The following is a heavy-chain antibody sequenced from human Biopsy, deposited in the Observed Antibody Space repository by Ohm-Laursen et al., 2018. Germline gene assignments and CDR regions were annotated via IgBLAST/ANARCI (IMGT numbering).Heavy chain of an antibody. CDR2: INPRSGNT. Sequence: SVKVSCKASGYTFPSYGISWVRQAPGQGLEWMGIINPRSGNTGYSQKFQVRVTMTTDTSTSTVYMELSSLSSEDPAVYYCAKNFDPLYYDSSGLFDFWGQGTLVTVFS. D-gene: IGHD3-22*01. V-gene: IGHV1-46*01. CDR1: GYTFPSYG. J-gene: IGHJ4*02. CDR3: AKNFDPLYYDSSGLFDF.